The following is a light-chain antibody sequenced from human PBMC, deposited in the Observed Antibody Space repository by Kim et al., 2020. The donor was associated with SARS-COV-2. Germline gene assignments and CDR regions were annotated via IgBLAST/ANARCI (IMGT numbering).Light chain of an antibody. CDR2: EDN. CDR1: SGSIASNY. Sequence: NFTLTQPHSVSESPGKTVTISCTGSSGSIASNYVQWYQQRPGSAPTTVIYEDNQRPSGVADRFSGSIDSSSNSASLTISGLKTEDEADYYCQSYDSSNVVFGGGTKLTVL. V-gene: IGLV6-57*02. CDR3: QSYDSSNVV. J-gene: IGLJ2*01.